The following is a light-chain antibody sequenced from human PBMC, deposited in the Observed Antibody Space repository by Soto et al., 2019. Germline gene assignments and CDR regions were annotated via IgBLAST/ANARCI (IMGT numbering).Light chain of an antibody. V-gene: IGKV1-5*01. CDR1: QSINGR. CDR2: DVS. Sequence: DIQMTQSPSTLSASIGDRVTITCRASQSINGRLAWYQQKPGRPPKLLIYDVSFLESGVPSRFSGSGSGTDFNLTISSLRPDDFATYYCQESYGPSWTFGQGTKLDLK. J-gene: IGKJ1*01. CDR3: QESYGPSWT.